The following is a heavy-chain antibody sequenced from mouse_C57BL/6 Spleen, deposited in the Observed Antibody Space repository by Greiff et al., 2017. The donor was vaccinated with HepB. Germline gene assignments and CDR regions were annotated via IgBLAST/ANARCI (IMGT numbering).Heavy chain of an antibody. Sequence: LVESGAELVKPGASVKMSCKASGYTFTTYPIEWMKQNHGKSLEWIGNFHPYNDDTKYNEKFKGKATLTVEKSSSTVYLELSRLTSDDSAVYYCASYSNYLYAMDYWGQGTSVTVSS. CDR1: GYTFTTYP. D-gene: IGHD2-5*01. V-gene: IGHV1-47*01. CDR3: ASYSNYLYAMDY. J-gene: IGHJ4*01. CDR2: FHPYNDDT.